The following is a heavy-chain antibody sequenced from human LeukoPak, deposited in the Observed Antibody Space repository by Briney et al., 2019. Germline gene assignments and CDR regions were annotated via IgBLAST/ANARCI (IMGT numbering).Heavy chain of an antibody. Sequence: GGSMRLSCAASGFSMRDYYMDWVRQAPGKGLEWVGRIKSKTDGGTTDYAAPVKGRFTISRDDSKNTLYLQMNSLKTEDTAVYYCTTDDEYWGQGTLVTVSS. CDR2: IKSKTDGGTT. J-gene: IGHJ4*02. CDR1: GFSMRDYY. V-gene: IGHV3-15*01. CDR3: TTDDEY.